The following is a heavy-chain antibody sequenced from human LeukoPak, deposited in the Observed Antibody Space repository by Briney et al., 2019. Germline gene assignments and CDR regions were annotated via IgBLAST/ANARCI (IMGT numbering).Heavy chain of an antibody. V-gene: IGHV3-15*01. J-gene: IGHJ4*02. D-gene: IGHD3-10*02. CDR2: IKSKTDGCTT. Sequence: GGSLRLSCAASSFTFSTSGMSWVRQAPGKGLEWVGRIKSKTDGCTTDYAARVKGRFTISRDDSNSTLYMQINSLKTGDTAVYYCSTRFEDYYVVDYWGQGTLVTVSS. CDR3: STRFEDYYVVDY. CDR1: SFTFSTSG.